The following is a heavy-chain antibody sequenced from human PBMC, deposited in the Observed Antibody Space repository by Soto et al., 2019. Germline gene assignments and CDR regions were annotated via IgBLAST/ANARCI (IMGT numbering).Heavy chain of an antibody. CDR2: INAGNGNT. Sequence: ASVKVSCKTSGYTFTSYAIHWVRQAPGQRLEWMGWINAGNGNTKYSQKFQGRVTITRDTSASTAYMELSSLRSEDTAVYYCARGSEPAYSSWYVNGDYWGQGTLVTVSS. V-gene: IGHV1-3*01. J-gene: IGHJ4*02. D-gene: IGHD6-13*01. CDR3: ARGSEPAYSSWYVNGDY. CDR1: GYTFTSYA.